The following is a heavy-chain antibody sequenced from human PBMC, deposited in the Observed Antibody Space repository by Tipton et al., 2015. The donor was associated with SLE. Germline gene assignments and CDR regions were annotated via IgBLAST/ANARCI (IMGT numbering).Heavy chain of an antibody. V-gene: IGHV4-59*01. D-gene: IGHD2-21*01. CDR3: ARLIPGSYYFYMDV. Sequence: LRLSCTVSGGSISRYFWSWIRQSPGKGLEWVGYLYYSGSTAYNPSLKSRATISEDTSKNQFSLRLSSVTAADTAVYYCARLIPGSYYFYMDVWGKGTTVTASS. J-gene: IGHJ6*03. CDR2: LYYSGST. CDR1: GGSISRYF.